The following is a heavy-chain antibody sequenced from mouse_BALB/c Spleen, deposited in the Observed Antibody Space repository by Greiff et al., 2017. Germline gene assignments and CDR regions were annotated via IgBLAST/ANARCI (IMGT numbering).Heavy chain of an antibody. D-gene: IGHD2-3*01. Sequence: LQESGPELVKPGASVKISCKASGFAFSSSWMNWVKQRPGQGLEWIGRIYPGDGDTNYNGKFKGKATLTADKSSSTAYMQLSSLTSLDSAVYFCARYGDGYYGPMDYWGQGTSVTVSS. CDR2: IYPGDGDT. J-gene: IGHJ4*01. V-gene: IGHV1-82*01. CDR3: ARYGDGYYGPMDY. CDR1: GFAFSSSW.